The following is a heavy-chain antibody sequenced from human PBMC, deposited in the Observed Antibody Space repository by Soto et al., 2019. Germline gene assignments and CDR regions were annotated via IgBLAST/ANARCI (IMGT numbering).Heavy chain of an antibody. J-gene: IGHJ6*02. D-gene: IGHD3-10*01. CDR2: INWNGGST. Sequence: EVQLVESGGGVVRPGGSLRLSCAASGFTFDDYGMSWVRQAPGKGLEWVAGINWNGGSTGYADSVKGLFTSSRDNAKNSLYMQMNSLRAEDTALYYCARLGGYYYGSGSNNYGMDVRGQGTTVNVSS. CDR1: GFTFDDYG. V-gene: IGHV3-20*04. CDR3: ARLGGYYYGSGSNNYGMDV.